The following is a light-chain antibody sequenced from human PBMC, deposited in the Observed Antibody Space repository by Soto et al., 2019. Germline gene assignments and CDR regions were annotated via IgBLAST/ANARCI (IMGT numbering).Light chain of an antibody. CDR1: QSVSSN. J-gene: IGKJ4*01. V-gene: IGKV3D-15*01. Sequence: EIVMTQSPATLSVSPGERATLSCRASQSVSSNLAWYQQKPGQAPRLLIYGASNRATGIPVRFSGSGSGTDFTLTISSLEPYDFTVYYCQQHSDWPLTFGGGTRVEI. CDR2: GAS. CDR3: QQHSDWPLT.